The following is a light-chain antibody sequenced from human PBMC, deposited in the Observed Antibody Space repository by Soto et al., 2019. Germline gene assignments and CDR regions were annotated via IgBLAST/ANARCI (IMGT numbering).Light chain of an antibody. J-gene: IGLJ3*02. CDR1: SSDVGSYNL. CDR3: CSYAGSSPWV. CDR2: EVS. V-gene: IGLV2-23*02. Sequence: QSALTQPASVSGSPGQSITISCTGTSSDVGSYNLVSWYQQHPGKAPKLMIYEVSKXXSGVXNRFSGSKSGNTASLTISGXXXXXEADYYCCSYAGSSPWVFGGGTKLTVL.